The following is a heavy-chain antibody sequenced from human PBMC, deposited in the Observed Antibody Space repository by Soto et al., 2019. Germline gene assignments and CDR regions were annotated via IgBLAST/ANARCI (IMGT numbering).Heavy chain of an antibody. V-gene: IGHV3-33*06. CDR3: AKESPRTYSSGYYPSNWFDP. CDR1: GIPFSASG. Sequence: PGGSLRLSCAASGIPFSASGMHWVRQAPGKGLEWVAMIWSDGSKAYYAESVKGRFTISRDDSKNTLYLQMNSLRAEDTAVYYCAKESPRTYSSGYYPSNWFDPWGQGTLVTVSS. CDR2: IWSDGSKA. J-gene: IGHJ5*02. D-gene: IGHD3-22*01.